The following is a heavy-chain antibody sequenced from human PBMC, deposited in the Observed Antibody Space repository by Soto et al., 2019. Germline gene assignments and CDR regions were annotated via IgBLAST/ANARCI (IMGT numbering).Heavy chain of an antibody. D-gene: IGHD1-26*01. CDR3: ARGGEGAADFDY. CDR2: INHSGST. V-gene: IGHV4-34*01. Sequence: SETLSLTCAVYGGSFSGYYWSWIRQPPGKGLEWIGEINHSGSTDYNPSLKSRVTISVDTSKNQFSLKLSSVTAADTAVYYCARGGEGAADFDYWGQGTLVTVSS. CDR1: GGSFSGYY. J-gene: IGHJ4*02.